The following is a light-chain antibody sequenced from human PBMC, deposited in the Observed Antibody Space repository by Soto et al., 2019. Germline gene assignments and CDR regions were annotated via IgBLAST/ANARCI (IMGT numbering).Light chain of an antibody. V-gene: IGKV3-20*01. Sequence: EIVLTQSPGTLSLSPGDRATLSCRASQSVSSRYLAWYQQKPGQAPSLLMYGASTRATGIPDRFSGSGSGTDFTLTISRLEPEDFALYYCQQYGSSAPITFGQGTRLEIK. CDR2: GAS. J-gene: IGKJ5*01. CDR1: QSVSSRY. CDR3: QQYGSSAPIT.